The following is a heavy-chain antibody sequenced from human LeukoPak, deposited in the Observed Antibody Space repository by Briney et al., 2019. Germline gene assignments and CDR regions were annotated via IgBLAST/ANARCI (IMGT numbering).Heavy chain of an antibody. CDR1: DYTFTSYG. CDR2: INPSSGGT. D-gene: IGHD3-22*01. J-gene: IGHJ4*02. V-gene: IGHV1-2*02. Sequence: GASVKVSCKASDYTFTSYGISWVRQAPGQGLEWMGWINPSSGGTNYAQKFQGRVTMTRDTSISTAYMELSRLRSDDTAVYYCARDLHVDDSTDYWGQGTLVTVSS. CDR3: ARDLHVDDSTDY.